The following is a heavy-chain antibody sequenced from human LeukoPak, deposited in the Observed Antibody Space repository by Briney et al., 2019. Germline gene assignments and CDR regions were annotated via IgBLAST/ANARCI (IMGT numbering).Heavy chain of an antibody. CDR2: IRYDGSNK. J-gene: IGHJ6*03. V-gene: IGHV3-30*02. Sequence: GGSLRLSCAASGFTFSSYGMHWVRQAPGKGLEWVAFIRYDGSNKYYADSVKGRFTISRDNSKNTLYLQMNSLRAEDTAVYYCAKDLAAAAKSSDPMDVWGKGTTVTVSS. D-gene: IGHD6-13*01. CDR3: AKDLAAAAKSSDPMDV. CDR1: GFTFSSYG.